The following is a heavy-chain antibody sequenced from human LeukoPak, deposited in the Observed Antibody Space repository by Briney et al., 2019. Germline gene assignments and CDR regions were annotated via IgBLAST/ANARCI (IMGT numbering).Heavy chain of an antibody. Sequence: PSQTLSLTCTVSGGSISGGAYYWSWIRQHPGKGLEWIGYMYYSGNSYYNPSLKSRVTISVDTSKNQFSLKLSSVTAADTAVYYCARHGIAAATHDAFDIWGQGTMVTVSS. J-gene: IGHJ3*02. V-gene: IGHV4-31*03. D-gene: IGHD6-13*01. CDR2: MYYSGNS. CDR1: GGSISGGAYY. CDR3: ARHGIAAATHDAFDI.